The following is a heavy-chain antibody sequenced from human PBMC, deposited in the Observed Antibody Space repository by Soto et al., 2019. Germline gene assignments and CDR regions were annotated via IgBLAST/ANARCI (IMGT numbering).Heavy chain of an antibody. CDR1: GYTFTSYV. CDR2: INAGNGNT. D-gene: IGHD3-22*01. Sequence: ASVKVSCKASGYTFTSYVIHWVRQAPGQRLEWMGWINAGNGNTKYSQKFQGRLTLTRDTPGNTAYLELNSLISEDTAVYYCATPQDYDGCLDSWGQGTLVTVSS. CDR3: ATPQDYDGCLDS. J-gene: IGHJ4*02. V-gene: IGHV1-3*01.